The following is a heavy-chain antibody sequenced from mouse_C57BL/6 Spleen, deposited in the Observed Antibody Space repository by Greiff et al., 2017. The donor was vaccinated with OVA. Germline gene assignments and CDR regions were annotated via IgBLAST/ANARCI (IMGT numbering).Heavy chain of an antibody. D-gene: IGHD1-1*01. V-gene: IGHV1-69*01. J-gene: IGHJ4*01. CDR1: GYTFTSYW. Sequence: VQLQQSGAELVMPGASVKLSCKASGYTFTSYWMHWVKQRPGQGLEWIGEIDPSDSYTNYNQQFKGKSTLTVDKSSSTAYMQLSSLTSEDSAVYYCARRGYYGSSYAMDYWGQGTSVTVSS. CDR2: IDPSDSYT. CDR3: ARRGYYGSSYAMDY.